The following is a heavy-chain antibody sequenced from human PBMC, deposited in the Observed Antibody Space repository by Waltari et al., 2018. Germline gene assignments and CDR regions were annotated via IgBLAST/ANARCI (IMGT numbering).Heavy chain of an antibody. J-gene: IGHJ4*02. Sequence: EVQLVESGGGLVQPGGSLRLSCAASGFNFRHYWMTWVRQAPGKGLEWVANIKEDGSQKVYVYSVKGRFPISRDNAKNPLYLQMNSLRAEDTAVDSWASGYQVGHWGQGTLVTVSS. CDR2: IKEDGSQK. CDR3: ASGYQVGH. CDR1: GFNFRHYW. V-gene: IGHV3-7*01. D-gene: IGHD5-18*01.